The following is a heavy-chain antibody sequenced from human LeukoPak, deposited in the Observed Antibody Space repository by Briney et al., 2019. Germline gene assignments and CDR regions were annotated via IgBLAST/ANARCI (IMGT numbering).Heavy chain of an antibody. Sequence: GGSLRLSCAASGFTFSDAWMSWVRQTPGKGLEWVGRIKSNTDGGTTDFAAPVRGRFTISRDDSENALYLQMNSLKTEDTAVYYCTTQLLYEHNFDYWGQGTLVTVSS. V-gene: IGHV3-15*01. CDR1: GFTFSDAW. J-gene: IGHJ4*02. D-gene: IGHD2-2*02. CDR3: TTQLLYEHNFDY. CDR2: IKSNTDGGTT.